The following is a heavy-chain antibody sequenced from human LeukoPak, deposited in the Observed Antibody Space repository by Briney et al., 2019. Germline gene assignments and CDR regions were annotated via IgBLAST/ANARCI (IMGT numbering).Heavy chain of an antibody. CDR2: ISWDGGST. CDR1: GFTFYDYT. V-gene: IGHV3-43*01. J-gene: IGHJ6*02. D-gene: IGHD3-10*01. Sequence: GGSLRLSCAASGFTFYDYTMHWVRQAPGKGLEWVSLISWDGGSTYYADSVKGRFTISRDNSKNSLYLQMNSLRTEDTALYYCAKDKAALYGSGSSDGMDVWGQGTTVTVSS. CDR3: AKDKAALYGSGSSDGMDV.